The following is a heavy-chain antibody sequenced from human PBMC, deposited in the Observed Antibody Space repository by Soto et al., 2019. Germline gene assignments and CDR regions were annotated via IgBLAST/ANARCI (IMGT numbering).Heavy chain of an antibody. CDR1: GFTFSDYY. V-gene: IGHV3-11*06. Sequence: QVQLVDSGGGLVKPGGSLRLSCAASGFTFSDYYMSWIRQAPGKGLEWVSYISSSSSYTNYADSVKGRFTISRDNAKNSLYLQMNSLRAEDTAVYYCASWKGRSRGRGYWGQGTLVTVSS. CDR2: ISSSSSYT. J-gene: IGHJ4*02. CDR3: ASWKGRSRGRGY. D-gene: IGHD6-19*01.